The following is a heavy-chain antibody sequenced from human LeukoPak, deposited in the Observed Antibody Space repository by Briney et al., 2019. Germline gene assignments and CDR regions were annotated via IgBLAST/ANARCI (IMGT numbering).Heavy chain of an antibody. CDR2: IYYSGST. D-gene: IGHD4-17*01. CDR3: ARAAPFGDYYSTSFDY. CDR1: GGSINSYY. J-gene: IGHJ4*02. Sequence: PSETLSLTCTVSGGSINSYYWSWIRQPPGKGLEWIGYIYYSGSTNYNLSLKSRVTISVDTSKNQFSLKLRSVTAADTAVYYCARAAPFGDYYSTSFDYWGQGTLVTVSS. V-gene: IGHV4-59*01.